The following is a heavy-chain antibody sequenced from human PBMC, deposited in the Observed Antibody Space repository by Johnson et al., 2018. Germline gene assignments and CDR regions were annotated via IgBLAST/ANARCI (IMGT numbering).Heavy chain of an antibody. V-gene: IGHV3-48*04. CDR1: GFTFRIYS. CDR3: ARGRFTILGVVIPYYYYGMDV. CDR2: ISSGSSTI. D-gene: IGHD3-3*01. J-gene: IGHJ6*02. Sequence: VQLVQSGGGLVQPGRSLRLSCAASGFTFRIYSMNWVRQAPGKGLEWVSYISSGSSTIYYTDSVKGRFTISRDNAKNSLYLQMNSLRAEDTAVYYCARGRFTILGVVIPYYYYGMDVWGQGTTVTVSS.